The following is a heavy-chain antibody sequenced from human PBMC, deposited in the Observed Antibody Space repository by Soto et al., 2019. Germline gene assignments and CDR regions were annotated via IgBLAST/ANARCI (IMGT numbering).Heavy chain of an antibody. Sequence: PGGSVRLSCAASGLTFSSYSMNWVRQAPGKGLEWVSYISSSSSTIYYADSVKGRFTISRDNAKNSLYLQMNSLRAEDTAVYYCASPYCSGGSCYSGYYYGMDVWGQGTTVTVSS. CDR2: ISSSSSTI. J-gene: IGHJ6*02. V-gene: IGHV3-48*01. CDR1: GLTFSSYS. CDR3: ASPYCSGGSCYSGYYYGMDV. D-gene: IGHD2-15*01.